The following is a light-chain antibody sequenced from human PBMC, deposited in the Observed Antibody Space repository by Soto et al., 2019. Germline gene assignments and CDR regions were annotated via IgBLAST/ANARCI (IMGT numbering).Light chain of an antibody. Sequence: QSVLTQPASVSGSPGQSIAISCTGTSSDVGSYDLVSWYQQHPGKAPKLMIYEVTRRPSGVSRRFSGSKSGNTASLTISRLQAEDDADYYCSSSAGGGTYVFGTGTKVTVL. CDR2: EVT. CDR1: SSDVGSYDL. V-gene: IGLV2-23*02. J-gene: IGLJ1*01. CDR3: SSSAGGGTYV.